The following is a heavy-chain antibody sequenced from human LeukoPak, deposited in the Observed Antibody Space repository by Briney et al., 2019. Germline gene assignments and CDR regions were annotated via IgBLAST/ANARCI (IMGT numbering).Heavy chain of an antibody. D-gene: IGHD1-26*01. CDR3: ARSGKIIVGATNDWFDP. J-gene: IGHJ5*02. CDR1: VGSFSGYY. V-gene: IGHV4-34*01. Sequence: SETLSLTCAVYVGSFSGYYWSWIRQPPGKGLECIGEINHSGSTNYNPSLKSRVTISVDTSKNQFSLKLSSVTAADTAVYYCARSGKIIVGATNDWFDPWGQGTLVTVSS. CDR2: INHSGST.